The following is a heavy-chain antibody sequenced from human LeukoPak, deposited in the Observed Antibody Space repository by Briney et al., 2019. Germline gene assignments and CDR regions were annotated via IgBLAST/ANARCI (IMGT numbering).Heavy chain of an antibody. CDR3: ARRAYSSSWSYFDY. D-gene: IGHD6-13*01. CDR2: IYPGDSDA. J-gene: IGHJ4*02. V-gene: IGHV5-51*01. CDR1: GYSFTSCW. Sequence: GESLKISCKGSGYSFTSCWIGWVRQMPGKGLEWMGIIYPGDSDARYSPSFQGQVTISVDKSTSTAFLQWSSLKVSDTDMYFCARRAYSSSWSYFDYWGQGTLVTVSS.